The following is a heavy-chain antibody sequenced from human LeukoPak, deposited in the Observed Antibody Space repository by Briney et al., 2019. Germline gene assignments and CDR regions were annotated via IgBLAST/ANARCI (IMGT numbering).Heavy chain of an antibody. CDR1: GFTFSSYA. CDR3: AKDREPTYYYDSSGYYLFDY. Sequence: GESLKISCAASGFTFSSYAMSWVRQAPGKGLEWVSAISGSGGSTYYADSVKGRFTISRDNSKNTLYLQMNSLRAEDTAVYYCAKDREPTYYYDSSGYYLFDYWGQGTLVTVSS. V-gene: IGHV3-23*01. CDR2: ISGSGGST. D-gene: IGHD3-22*01. J-gene: IGHJ4*02.